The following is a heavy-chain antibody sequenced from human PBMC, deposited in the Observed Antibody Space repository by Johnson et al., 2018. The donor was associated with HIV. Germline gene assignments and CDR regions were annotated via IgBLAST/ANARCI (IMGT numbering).Heavy chain of an antibody. V-gene: IGHV3-9*01. CDR1: GFTFDDYA. CDR3: ARDYGDYAHDAFDI. CDR2: ISWNSGSI. D-gene: IGHD4-17*01. J-gene: IGHJ3*02. Sequence: VQLVESGGGLVQPGRSLRLSCAASGFTFDDYAMHWVRQAPGKGLEWVSGISWNSGSIGYADSVKGRFTISRDNAKNSLYLQMNSLRAEDTALYYCARDYGDYAHDAFDIWGQGTMVTVSS.